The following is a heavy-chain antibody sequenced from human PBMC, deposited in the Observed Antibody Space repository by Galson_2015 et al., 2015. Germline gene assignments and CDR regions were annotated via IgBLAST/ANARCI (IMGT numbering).Heavy chain of an antibody. CDR2: ISYDGSHK. Sequence: QAPGTGLEWVAIISYDGSHKYYADSVKGRFTISRDNSKNTLYLQMNSLRAEDTAVYYCASARGYSYGEGWYFDYWGQGTLVTVSS. CDR3: ASARGYSYGEGWYFDY. J-gene: IGHJ4*02. D-gene: IGHD5-18*01. V-gene: IGHV3-33*01.